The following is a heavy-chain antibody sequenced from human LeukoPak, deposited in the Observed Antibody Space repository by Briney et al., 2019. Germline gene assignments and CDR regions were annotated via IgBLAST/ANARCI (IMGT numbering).Heavy chain of an antibody. CDR3: ARRLGYCSGGSCDTFDY. J-gene: IGHJ4*02. V-gene: IGHV5-51*01. CDR1: GYSFTIYW. D-gene: IGHD2-15*01. Sequence: PGESLNISCKGSGYSFTIYWIGWVRQLPGKGLEWMGIIYPGDSDTRYSPSFQGQVTISADKSSSTAYLQWSSLKASDTAMYYCARRLGYCSGGSCDTFDYWGQGTLVTVSS. CDR2: IYPGDSDT.